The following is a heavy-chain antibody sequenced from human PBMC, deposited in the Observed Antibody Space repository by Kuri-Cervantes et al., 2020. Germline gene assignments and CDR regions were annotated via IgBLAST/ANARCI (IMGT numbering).Heavy chain of an antibody. CDR2: ISYGATVQ. V-gene: IGHV3-30*18. Sequence: GESLKISCAASGFTFSNYGMHWVRQAPGKGLEWVAVISYGATVQFYGDSVKGRFTISRDNAKNSLFLQMNSLRAEDTAVYYCAKEEYYYDSISAFDIWGQGTMVTVSS. J-gene: IGHJ3*02. CDR3: AKEEYYYDSISAFDI. CDR1: GFTFSNYG. D-gene: IGHD3-22*01.